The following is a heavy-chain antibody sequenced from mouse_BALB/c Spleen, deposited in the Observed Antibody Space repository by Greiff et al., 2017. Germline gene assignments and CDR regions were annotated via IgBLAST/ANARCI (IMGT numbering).Heavy chain of an antibody. CDR3: ARHGNYEYYYAMDY. CDR2: ISSGGSYT. CDR1: GFTFSSYG. Sequence: EVQLVESGGDLVKPGGSLKLSCAASGFTFSSYGMSWVRQTPDKRLEWVATISSGGSYTYYPDSVKGRFTISRDNAKNTLYLQMSSLKSEDTAMYYCARHGNYEYYYAMDYWGQGTSVTVSS. V-gene: IGHV5-6*01. D-gene: IGHD2-1*01. J-gene: IGHJ4*01.